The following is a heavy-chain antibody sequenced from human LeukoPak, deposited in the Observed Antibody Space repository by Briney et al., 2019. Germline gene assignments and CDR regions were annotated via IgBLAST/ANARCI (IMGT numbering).Heavy chain of an antibody. CDR3: ARQNPKRAKMATITGGFDY. J-gene: IGHJ4*02. CDR2: ISSSGSTI. D-gene: IGHD5-24*01. Sequence: PGGSLRLSCAASGFTFSDYYMSWIRQAPGKGLEWVSYISSSGSTIYYADSVKGRFTISRDNAKNSLYLQMNSLRAEDTAVYYCARQNPKRAKMATITGGFDYWGQGTLVTVSS. V-gene: IGHV3-11*04. CDR1: GFTFSDYY.